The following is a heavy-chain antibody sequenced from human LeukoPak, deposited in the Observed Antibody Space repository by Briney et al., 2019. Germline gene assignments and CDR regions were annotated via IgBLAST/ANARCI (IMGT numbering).Heavy chain of an antibody. CDR3: ARDRRGGSGWYYFDS. J-gene: IGHJ4*02. V-gene: IGHV3-7*01. D-gene: IGHD6-19*01. CDR1: GFTFSAYW. CDR2: TKQDGSEK. Sequence: GGSLRLSCAASGFTFSAYWMNWVRQAPGKGLEWVANTKQDGSEKHYVDSVKGRFTISRDNAKNSLYLQMNSLRAEDTAVYYCARDRRGGSGWYYFDSWGQGTLVTVSS.